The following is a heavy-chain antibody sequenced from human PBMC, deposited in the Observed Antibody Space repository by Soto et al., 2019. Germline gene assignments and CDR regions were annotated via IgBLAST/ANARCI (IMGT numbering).Heavy chain of an antibody. CDR2: IFPGSGGT. CDR1: GDTFTSYF. D-gene: IGHD6-25*01. CDR3: AREWQRGTDY. J-gene: IGHJ4*02. V-gene: IGHV1-2*02. Sequence: ASVKVSCKASGDTFTSYFLHWVRQAPGQGLEWLGWIFPGSGGTNYAQKFQGRVTMTRDTSINTAYIELSRLTSEDTGVYYCAREWQRGTDYWGQGALVTVSS.